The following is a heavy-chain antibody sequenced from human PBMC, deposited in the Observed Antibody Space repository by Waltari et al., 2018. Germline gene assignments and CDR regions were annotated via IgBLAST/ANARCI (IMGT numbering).Heavy chain of an antibody. CDR1: GYSFTSYW. CDR3: SRPPSSSSDKHFDY. CDR2: IYPGDSDT. Sequence: EVQLVQSGAEVKQPGESLKISCKASGYSFTSYWIGWVRQMPGKGLEWVGLIYPGDSDTRYSPSFQGQVTISADKSISTVYLQWNSLRASDTAIYYCSRPPSSSSDKHFDYWGQGTLVTVS. J-gene: IGHJ4*02. D-gene: IGHD6-6*01. V-gene: IGHV5-51*01.